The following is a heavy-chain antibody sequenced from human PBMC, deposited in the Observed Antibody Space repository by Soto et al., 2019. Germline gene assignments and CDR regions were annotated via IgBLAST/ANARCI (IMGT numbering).Heavy chain of an antibody. CDR1: GGSISSSNW. V-gene: IGHV4-4*02. CDR2: IYHSGST. CDR3: ARVPLGLVTAHLVYYGMDV. D-gene: IGHD3-9*01. Sequence: QVQLQESGPGLVKPSGTLSLTCAVSGGSISSSNWWSWVRQPPGKGLEWIGEIYHSGSTNYNPSFKSRVTISVDKSKNQFSLKLSSVTAADTAVYYCARVPLGLVTAHLVYYGMDVWGQGTTVTVSS. J-gene: IGHJ6*02.